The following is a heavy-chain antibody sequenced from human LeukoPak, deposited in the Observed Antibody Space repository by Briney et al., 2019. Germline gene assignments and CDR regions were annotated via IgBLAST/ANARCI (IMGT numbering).Heavy chain of an antibody. CDR1: RFSLSTSGVG. V-gene: IGHV2-5*02. Sequence: SGPTLVNPTQTLTLTCTFSRFSLSTSGVGVGWIRQPPGKALEWLALIYWDDDKRYSPPLKSRLTITKDTSKNQVVLTMTNMDPVDTATYYCALELELRRGGPYFDYWGQGTLVTVSS. D-gene: IGHD1-7*01. CDR2: IYWDDDK. J-gene: IGHJ4*02. CDR3: ALELELRRGGPYFDY.